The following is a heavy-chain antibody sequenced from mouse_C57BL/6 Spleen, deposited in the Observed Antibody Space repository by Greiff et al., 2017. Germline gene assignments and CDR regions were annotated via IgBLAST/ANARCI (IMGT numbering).Heavy chain of an antibody. CDR1: GYTFTSYW. J-gene: IGHJ2*01. CDR2: IDPSDSYT. D-gene: IGHD1-1*01. Sequence: QVQLQQSGAELVKPGASVKLSCKASGYTFTSYWMQWVKQRPGQGLEWIGEIDPSDSYTNYNQKFKGKATLTVDTSSSTAYMQLSSLTSEDSAVYYCARKIYYYGSSPFDYWGQGTTLTVSS. CDR3: ARKIYYYGSSPFDY. V-gene: IGHV1-50*01.